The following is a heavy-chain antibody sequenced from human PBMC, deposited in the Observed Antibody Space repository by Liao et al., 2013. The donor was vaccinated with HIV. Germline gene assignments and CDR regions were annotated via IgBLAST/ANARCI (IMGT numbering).Heavy chain of an antibody. Sequence: QLQLQESGPGLVKPSETLSLTCTFSVGSISSSNYYWGWIRQPPGKGLEWIGTIYYSGSTYYNPSLKSRVTISVGTSKNQFSLKLSSVTAADTAVYYCARAGGLRYPRPFDYWGQGTLVTVSS. J-gene: IGHJ4*02. CDR1: VGSISSSNYY. CDR2: IYYSGST. V-gene: IGHV4-39*07. CDR3: ARAGGLRYPRPFDY. D-gene: IGHD5-12*01.